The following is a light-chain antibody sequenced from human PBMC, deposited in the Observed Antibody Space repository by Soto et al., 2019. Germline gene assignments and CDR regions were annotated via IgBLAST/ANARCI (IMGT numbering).Light chain of an antibody. CDR3: QEYYTYPWT. CDR2: GAS. Sequence: EIVMTQSPATLSVSPGERATLSCRASQSVSSDLAWYQHKPGQAPRLLIYGASTRATGIPARFSGSGSGTEFTLTISSLQPDDFATYFCQEYYTYPWTFGQGGKVAI. CDR1: QSVSSD. J-gene: IGKJ1*01. V-gene: IGKV3-15*01.